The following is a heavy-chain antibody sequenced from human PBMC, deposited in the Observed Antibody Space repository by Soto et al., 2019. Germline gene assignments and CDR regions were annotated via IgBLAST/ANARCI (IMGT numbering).Heavy chain of an antibody. Sequence: SETLSLTCTVSGGSISSYYWSWIRQPPGKGLEWIGYIYYSGSTNYNPSLKGRVTISVDTSKNQFSLKLSSVTAADTAVYYCVRVLQFLNYYDSRGHAIDIWGQGTMVTVSS. CDR3: VRVLQFLNYYDSRGHAIDI. J-gene: IGHJ3*02. CDR1: GGSISSYY. CDR2: IYYSGST. V-gene: IGHV4-59*01. D-gene: IGHD3-22*01.